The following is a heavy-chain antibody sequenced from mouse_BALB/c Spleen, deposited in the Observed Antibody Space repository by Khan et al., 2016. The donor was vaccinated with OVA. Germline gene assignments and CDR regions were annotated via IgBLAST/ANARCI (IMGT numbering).Heavy chain of an antibody. CDR2: IWAGGST. CDR3: ARSKDPARY. V-gene: IGHV2-9*02. CDR1: GYSLTRYG. Sequence: QVQLKESGPGLVAPSQSLSITCTVYGYSLTRYGVHWVRQPPGKGLEWLGLIWAGGSTNYNWALMSRLSISIDNSKSLVFLIMNSLQTDDTALYYWARSKDPARYWGQGTTLTVSS. J-gene: IGHJ2*01.